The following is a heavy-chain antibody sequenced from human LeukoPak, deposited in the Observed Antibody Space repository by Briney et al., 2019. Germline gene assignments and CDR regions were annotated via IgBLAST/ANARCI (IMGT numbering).Heavy chain of an antibody. V-gene: IGHV1-24*01. CDR2: FDPEDGET. CDR3: ARDGSYDTLPHWFDP. Sequence: GASVKVSCKVSGYTLTELSMHWVRQAPGKGLEWMGGFDPEDGETIYAQKFQGRVTMTEDTSTDTAYMELSSLRSEDTAVYYCARDGSYDTLPHWFDPWGQGTLVTVSS. J-gene: IGHJ5*02. CDR1: GYTLTELS. D-gene: IGHD3-9*01.